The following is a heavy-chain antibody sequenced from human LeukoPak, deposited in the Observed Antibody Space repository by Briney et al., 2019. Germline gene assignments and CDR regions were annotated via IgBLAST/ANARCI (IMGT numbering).Heavy chain of an antibody. V-gene: IGHV4-34*01. J-gene: IGHJ5*02. CDR2: INHSGST. CDR1: GGSFSGYY. D-gene: IGHD6-19*01. CDR3: ARGLEVAGINRWFDP. Sequence: SETLSLTCAVYGGSFSGYYWSWIRQPPGKGLVWIGEINHSGSTNYNPSLKSRVTISVDTSKNQFSLKLSSVTAADTAVYYCARGLEVAGINRWFDPWGQGTLVTVSS.